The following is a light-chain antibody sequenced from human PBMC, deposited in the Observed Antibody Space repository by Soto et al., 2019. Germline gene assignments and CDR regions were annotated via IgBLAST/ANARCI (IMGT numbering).Light chain of an antibody. CDR3: QQYNGLPTWT. CDR1: QNINIW. J-gene: IGKJ1*01. CDR2: KAS. Sequence: DLQMTQSPSTLSASVGDRVTITCRASQNINIWLAWYQQKPGTAPKLLIYKASTLESGVPSRFSVNGSLTDFTLTISSLQPDDSATYYCQQYNGLPTWTFGQGTKVEMK. V-gene: IGKV1-5*03.